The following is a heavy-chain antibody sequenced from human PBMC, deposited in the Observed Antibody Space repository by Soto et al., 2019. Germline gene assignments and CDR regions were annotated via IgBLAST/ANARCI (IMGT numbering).Heavy chain of an antibody. CDR2: ISGSGGST. V-gene: IGHV3-23*01. Sequence: EVQLLESGGGLVQPGGSLRLSCAASGFTFSSYAMSWVRQAPGKGLEWVSAISGSGGSTYYADSVKGQFTISRDNSKNELYLQMNSLRAEDTAVYYCAKGEYCSGGSCYSATYNWFGPWGQGTLVTVSS. CDR1: GFTFSSYA. J-gene: IGHJ5*02. D-gene: IGHD2-15*01. CDR3: AKGEYCSGGSCYSATYNWFGP.